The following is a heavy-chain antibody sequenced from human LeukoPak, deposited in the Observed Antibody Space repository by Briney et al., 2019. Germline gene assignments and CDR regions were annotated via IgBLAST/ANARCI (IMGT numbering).Heavy chain of an antibody. CDR1: GFTFSNYG. CDR2: FSNTTSNT. CDR3: AKGFGAIDC. Sequence: GSLSLSCVASGFTFSNYGMNWVRQAPGKGLEWISYFSNTTSNTFYADSVKGRFTISRDNAKNSLFLQMNNLRAEDTAVYYCAKGFGAIDCWGQGTLVAVSS. D-gene: IGHD4/OR15-4a*01. J-gene: IGHJ4*02. V-gene: IGHV3-48*01.